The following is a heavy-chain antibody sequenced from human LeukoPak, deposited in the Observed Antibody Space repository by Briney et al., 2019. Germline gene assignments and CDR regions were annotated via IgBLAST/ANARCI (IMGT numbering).Heavy chain of an antibody. CDR1: GFTVSTNY. V-gene: IGHV3-66*01. Sequence: PGGSLRLSCAASGFTVSTNYMTWVRQAPGKGLEWVSVIYSGGSTYCADSVKGRFTISRDNSKNTLYLQMNSLRTEDTAVYYCARGNYYDSSVGYWGQGTLVTVSS. D-gene: IGHD3-22*01. CDR2: IYSGGST. CDR3: ARGNYYDSSVGY. J-gene: IGHJ4*02.